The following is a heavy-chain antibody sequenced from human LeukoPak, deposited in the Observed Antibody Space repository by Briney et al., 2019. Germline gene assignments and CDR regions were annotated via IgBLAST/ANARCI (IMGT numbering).Heavy chain of an antibody. CDR3: ARDGCTNGVCYTGDFDY. CDR1: GGTFSSYA. J-gene: IGHJ4*02. CDR2: IIPIFGTA. Sequence: GASVTVSCKASGGTFSSYAISWVRQAPGQGLEWMGGIIPIFGTANYAQKFQGGVTITADKSTSTAYMELSSLRSEDTAVYYCARDGCTNGVCYTGDFDYWGQGTLVTVSS. D-gene: IGHD2-8*01. V-gene: IGHV1-69*06.